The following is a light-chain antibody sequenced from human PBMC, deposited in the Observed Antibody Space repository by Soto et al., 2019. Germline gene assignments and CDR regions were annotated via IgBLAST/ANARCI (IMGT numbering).Light chain of an antibody. CDR3: QQYNNGPPVT. V-gene: IGKV3-15*01. CDR1: QNISRS. Sequence: EIVMTQSPVTLSVSPGERATLSCRASQNISRSLAWYQQKPGQGPSLLIYGTSTRAGGVPARFSGGGSGTEFTLTITSLQSEDFAIYYCQQYNNGPPVTFGPGTKVEIK. CDR2: GTS. J-gene: IGKJ3*01.